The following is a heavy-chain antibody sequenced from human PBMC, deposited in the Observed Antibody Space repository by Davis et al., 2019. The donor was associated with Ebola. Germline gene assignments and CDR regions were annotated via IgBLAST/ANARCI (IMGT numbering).Heavy chain of an antibody. D-gene: IGHD2-2*01. J-gene: IGHJ6*02. CDR3: AGHYCSSSGCYWYYGMDV. V-gene: IGHV4-39*01. Sequence: SETLSLTCAVSGASISNSYFWGWIRQSPGKGLEWIATMYYTGRTYYNPSLEGRVTVSLDTPRNQFSLKLTFVTAADTALYYCAGHYCSSSGCYWYYGMDVWGPGTTVTVSS. CDR2: MYYTGRT. CDR1: GASISNSYF.